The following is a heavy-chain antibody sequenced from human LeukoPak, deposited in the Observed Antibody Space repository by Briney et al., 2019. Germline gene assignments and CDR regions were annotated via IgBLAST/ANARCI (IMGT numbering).Heavy chain of an antibody. V-gene: IGHV4-4*07. Sequence: SETLSLTCSVSGDSISSYYWSWIRQPAGKGLEWIGRIYTSGSTNYNPSLKSRVTMSVDTSKNQFSLKLSSVTAADTAVYYCARKDRYYYYMDVWGKGTTVTVSS. CDR2: IYTSGST. J-gene: IGHJ6*03. CDR3: ARKDRYYYYMDV. CDR1: GDSISSYY.